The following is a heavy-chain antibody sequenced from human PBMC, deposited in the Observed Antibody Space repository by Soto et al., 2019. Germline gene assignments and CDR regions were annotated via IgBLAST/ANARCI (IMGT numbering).Heavy chain of an antibody. Sequence: PSETLSLTCTVSGGSVSSGSYYWSWIRQPPGKGLEWIGYIYYSGSTNYNPSLKSRVTISVDTSKNQFSLKLSSVTAADTAVYYCARGLHYYGMDVWGQGTTVTAP. CDR2: IYYSGST. D-gene: IGHD2-21*02. J-gene: IGHJ6*02. CDR3: ARGLHYYGMDV. CDR1: GGSVSSGSYY. V-gene: IGHV4-61*01.